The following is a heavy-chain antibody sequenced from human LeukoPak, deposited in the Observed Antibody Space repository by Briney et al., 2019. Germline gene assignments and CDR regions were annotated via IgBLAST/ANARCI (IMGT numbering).Heavy chain of an antibody. CDR2: INHSGST. CDR1: GDSITSYY. J-gene: IGHJ6*02. Sequence: SETLSLTCTVSGDSITSYYWSWIRQPPGKGLEWIGEINHSGSTNYNPSLKSRVTISVDTSKNQFSLKLSSVTAADTAVYYCASPGEDCSSTSCYNYYYGMDVWGQGTTVTVSS. D-gene: IGHD2-2*02. V-gene: IGHV4-34*01. CDR3: ASPGEDCSSTSCYNYYYGMDV.